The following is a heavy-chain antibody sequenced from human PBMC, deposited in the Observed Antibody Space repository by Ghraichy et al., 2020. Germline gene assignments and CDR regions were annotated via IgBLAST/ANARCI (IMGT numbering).Heavy chain of an antibody. D-gene: IGHD2-21*02. CDR1: GASMSPFH. J-gene: IGHJ4*02. CDR2: IYYSGTT. V-gene: IGHV4-59*01. Sequence: GSLRLSCSVSGASMSPFHWSWVRKPPGKGLEWIVYIYYSGTTTYNPALKSRVTLSIDTSKNQFSLQLTSMTAADTAVYYCARVMTSYCGGDCYSHCFDFWGQGRLVTASS. CDR3: ARVMTSYCGGDCYSHCFDF.